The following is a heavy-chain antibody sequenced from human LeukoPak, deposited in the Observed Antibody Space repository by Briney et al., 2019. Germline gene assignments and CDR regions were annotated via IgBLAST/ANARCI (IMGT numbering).Heavy chain of an antibody. J-gene: IGHJ6*04. CDR1: GFPFSNYE. CDR3: ARNDIPDV. V-gene: IGHV3-48*03. Sequence: PGGSLRLSCVASGFPFSNYEMNWVRQAPGKGLEWVSYISRSGSTIFYADSVKGRFTISRDNAKNSLYLQMSSLRAEDTAVYYCARNDIPDVWGKGTTVTISS. D-gene: IGHD3-9*01. CDR2: ISRSGSTI.